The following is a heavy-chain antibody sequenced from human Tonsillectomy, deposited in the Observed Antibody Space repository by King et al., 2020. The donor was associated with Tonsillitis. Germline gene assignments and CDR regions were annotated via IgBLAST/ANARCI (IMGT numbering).Heavy chain of an antibody. V-gene: IGHV4-34*01. D-gene: IGHD4-17*01. CDR3: ARGHYGEMGFDY. CDR2: INHSGST. CDR1: GGSFSGYY. Sequence: VQLQQWGAGLLKPSETLSLTCAVYGGSFSGYYWSWIRQPPGKGLEWIGEINHSGSTSSNPSLKSRVTISVDTSKTQFSLKLRSVTAADTAVYYCARGHYGEMGFDYWGQGTLVTVSS. J-gene: IGHJ4*02.